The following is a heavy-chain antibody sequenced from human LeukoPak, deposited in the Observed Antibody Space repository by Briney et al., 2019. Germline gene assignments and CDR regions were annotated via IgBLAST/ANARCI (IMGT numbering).Heavy chain of an antibody. CDR3: ARVRGNSCDF. CDR2: IKGYTADS. CDR1: GYTLSDFY. V-gene: IGHV1-2*02. Sequence: ASVKVSCKASGYTLSDFYMHWVRQAPGHGLEWMGCIKGYTADSGAAQKFQGRVTMTRDTSTDTPYMELTGLRFADTAIYYCARVRGNSCDFWGQGTLVTVSS. J-gene: IGHJ4*02. D-gene: IGHD6-13*01.